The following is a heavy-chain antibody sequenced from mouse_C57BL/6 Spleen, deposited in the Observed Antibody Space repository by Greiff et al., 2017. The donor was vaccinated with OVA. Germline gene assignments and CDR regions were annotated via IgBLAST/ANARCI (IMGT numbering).Heavy chain of an antibody. CDR1: GYTFTSYW. V-gene: IGHV1-69*01. Sequence: VQLQQPGAELVMPGASVKLSCKASGYTFTSYWMHWVKQRPGQGLEWIGEIDPSDSYTNYNQKFKGKSTLTVDKASSTAYMQRSSLTSEDSAVYYCARDGYDGREGYFDVWGTGTTVTVSS. CDR3: ARDGYDGREGYFDV. D-gene: IGHD1-1*01. J-gene: IGHJ1*03. CDR2: IDPSDSYT.